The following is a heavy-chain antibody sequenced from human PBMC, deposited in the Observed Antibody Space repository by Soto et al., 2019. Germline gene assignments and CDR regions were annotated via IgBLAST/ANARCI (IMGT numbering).Heavy chain of an antibody. CDR3: SGGSGGACHQNYGMDV. J-gene: IGHJ6*02. CDR1: GFTFSSCT. CDR2: ISPSTSHI. V-gene: IGHV3-21*01. D-gene: IGHD2-21*02. Sequence: EVHLVESGGGLVKPGGSLRLSCAVSGFTFSSCTMNWVRQAPGKGLEWVSSISPSTSHIYYADSVKGRFTISRDNAKTSLFLQMNSLRAEDTAVYYCSGGSGGACHQNYGMDVWGQGTTVTVSS.